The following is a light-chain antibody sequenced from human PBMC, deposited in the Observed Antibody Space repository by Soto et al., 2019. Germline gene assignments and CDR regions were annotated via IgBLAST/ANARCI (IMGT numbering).Light chain of an antibody. CDR1: HSVSSK. CDR2: DAS. CDR3: QQYNNWPRT. Sequence: EIVMTQSPATLSVSPGERVTLSCRATHSVSSKLAWYQQTPGQAPRLLIYDASARATGIPARFSGSGSGTEFTLTISSLQSEDFAVYYCQQYNNWPRTFGQGTTVEIK. V-gene: IGKV3-15*01. J-gene: IGKJ1*01.